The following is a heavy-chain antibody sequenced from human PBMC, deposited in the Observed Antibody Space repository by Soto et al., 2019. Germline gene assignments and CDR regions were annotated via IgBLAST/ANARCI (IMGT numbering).Heavy chain of an antibody. V-gene: IGHV1-18*01. D-gene: IGHD2-21*01. Sequence: QVQLVQSGVEVKKPGASVKVSCKASGYTFTSYDINWVRQAPGQGLEWMGWISANNGNTTYAQKFRGRVSMTTHTSTSTAYMELRSLRSDDTAVYYCARGVRDGYNDYWGQGTLVTVSS. J-gene: IGHJ4*02. CDR1: GYTFTSYD. CDR3: ARGVRDGYNDY. CDR2: ISANNGNT.